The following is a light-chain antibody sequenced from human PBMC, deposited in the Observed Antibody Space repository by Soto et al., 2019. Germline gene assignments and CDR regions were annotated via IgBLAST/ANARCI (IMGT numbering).Light chain of an antibody. CDR1: QSVTSN. J-gene: IGKJ1*01. CDR3: QQYNNWPPWT. V-gene: IGKV3-15*01. Sequence: EIVMTQSPATLSVSPGERATLSCGASQSVTSNLAWYQQKPGQAPRLLIYGASTRATGIPVRFSGSGSGTEFPLPISSLQSEDFAIYYCQQYNNWPPWTLRQGTKVEIK. CDR2: GAS.